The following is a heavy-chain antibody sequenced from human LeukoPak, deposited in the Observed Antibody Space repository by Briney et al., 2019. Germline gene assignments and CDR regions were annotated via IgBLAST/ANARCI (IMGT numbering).Heavy chain of an antibody. V-gene: IGHV1-69*02. CDR1: GGTFSSYT. CDR3: ATSLYDYGDYVCAFDI. CDR2: IIPILGIA. Sequence: ASVKVSCKASGGTFSSYTISWVRQAPGQGLEWMGRIIPILGIANYAQKFQGRVTITADKSTSTAYMELSSLRSEDTAVYYCATSLYDYGDYVCAFDIWGQGTMVTVSS. J-gene: IGHJ3*02. D-gene: IGHD4-17*01.